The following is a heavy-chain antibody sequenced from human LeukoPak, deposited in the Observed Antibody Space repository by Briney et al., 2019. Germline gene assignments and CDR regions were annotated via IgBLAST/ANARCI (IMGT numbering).Heavy chain of an antibody. D-gene: IGHD1-26*01. J-gene: IGHJ4*02. CDR2: ISNNGRTI. CDR1: GFTFSDYY. V-gene: IGHV3-11*04. Sequence: GGSLRLSCAASGFTFSDYYMIWIRQAPGKGLQWVSYISNNGRTIYYAGSVEGRFTISRDNAKNSLYLQMTSLRAEDTAVYYCARSFRERKFDFWGQGTLVTVSS. CDR3: ARSFRERKFDF.